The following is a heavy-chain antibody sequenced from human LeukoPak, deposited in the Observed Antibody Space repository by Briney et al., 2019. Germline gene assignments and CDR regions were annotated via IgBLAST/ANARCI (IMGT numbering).Heavy chain of an antibody. D-gene: IGHD3-3*01. CDR2: MNPNSGNT. CDR3: ARGRTYYDFWSGYTNWFDP. J-gene: IGHJ5*02. V-gene: IGHV1-8*01. CDR1: GYTFTSYD. Sequence: ASVKVSCKASGYTFTSYDINWVRQATGQGLEWMGWMNPNSGNTGYAQKFQGRVTMTRNTSISTAYTELSSLRSEDTAVYYCARGRTYYDFWSGYTNWFDPWGQGTLVTVSS.